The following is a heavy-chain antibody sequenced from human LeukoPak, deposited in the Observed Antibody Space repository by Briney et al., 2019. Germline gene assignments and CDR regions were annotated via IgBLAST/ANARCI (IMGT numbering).Heavy chain of an antibody. V-gene: IGHV3-9*01. J-gene: IGHJ4*02. CDR2: ISWSSGFI. CDR3: AKDFGELSHFDY. Sequence: GRSLRLSCAAAGFIFGDCAMHWGRQAPGKGLEWVSGISWSSGFIGYADSVKGRFTISRDNAKNSLYLQMNSLRTEDTALYYCAKDFGELSHFDYWGQGTLVTVSS. D-gene: IGHD3-10*01. CDR1: GFIFGDCA.